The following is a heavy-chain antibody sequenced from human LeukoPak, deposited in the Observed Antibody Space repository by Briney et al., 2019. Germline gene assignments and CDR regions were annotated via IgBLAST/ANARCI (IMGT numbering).Heavy chain of an antibody. J-gene: IGHJ4*02. CDR3: ARDISRGYCSCTSCPQGY. D-gene: IGHD2-2*01. V-gene: IGHV1-18*01. CDR2: ISAYNGNT. Sequence: ASVKVSCKASGYTFTSYGISWVRQAPGQGLEWMGWISAYNGNTNYAQKLQGRVTMTTDTSTSTAYMELRSLRSDDTAVYYCARDISRGYCSCTSCPQGYWGQGTLVTVSS. CDR1: GYTFTSYG.